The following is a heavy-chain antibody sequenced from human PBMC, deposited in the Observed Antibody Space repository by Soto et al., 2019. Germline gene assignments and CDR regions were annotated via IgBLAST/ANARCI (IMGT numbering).Heavy chain of an antibody. Sequence: QMQLQESGSGLVKSSQTLSLTCAISGGSISSADYSWSWIRQPPGKVLEWIGYIYHNGNSYYNPSLKSRVTISIDRSRIQFSLKLTSVTAADAAVYYCARGGGDRYVDYWGQGTRVTVSS. CDR1: GGSISSADYS. J-gene: IGHJ4*02. V-gene: IGHV4-30-2*01. D-gene: IGHD2-21*02. CDR2: IYHNGNS. CDR3: ARGGGDRYVDY.